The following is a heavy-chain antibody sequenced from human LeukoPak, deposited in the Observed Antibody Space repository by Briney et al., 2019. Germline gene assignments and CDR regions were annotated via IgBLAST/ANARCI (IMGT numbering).Heavy chain of an antibody. CDR2: ISAYNGNT. J-gene: IGHJ6*04. CDR1: GYTFTSYG. Sequence: ASVKVSCKASGYTFTSYGISWVRQAPGQGLEWMGWISAYNGNTNYAQKLQGRVTMTTDTSTSTAYMELRSLRSDDTAVYYCARVSGYDSHYYYYGMDVWGKGTTFTVSS. V-gene: IGHV1-18*01. CDR3: ARVSGYDSHYYYYGMDV. D-gene: IGHD5-12*01.